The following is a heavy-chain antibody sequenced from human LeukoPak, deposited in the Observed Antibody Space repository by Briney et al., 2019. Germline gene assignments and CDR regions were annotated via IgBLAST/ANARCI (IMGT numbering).Heavy chain of an antibody. CDR1: GFNVTSNY. J-gene: IGHJ2*01. Sequence: PGGSLRLSCAASGFNVTSNYMNWVRQAPGKGVEWVSVTYSGGSTYYAGSVKGRFTISRDNSKNTLYLQMNSLRAEETAVYYCASSMVTATRVSGFFDLWGRGTLVTVSS. D-gene: IGHD2-21*02. CDR3: ASSMVTATRVSGFFDL. V-gene: IGHV3-53*01. CDR2: TYSGGST.